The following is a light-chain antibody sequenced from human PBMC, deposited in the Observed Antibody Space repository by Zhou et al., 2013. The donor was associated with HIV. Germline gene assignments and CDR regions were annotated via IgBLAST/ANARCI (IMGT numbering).Light chain of an antibody. CDR2: AAS. Sequence: DIQMTQSPASLSASVGDRVTVTCRASQDIGHSLAWYQQKLGKVPELLIYAASTLQSGVPSRFSGSGSGTYFTLTISSLQPEDAATYYCQKYDDVPLAFGGGTKVEVK. CDR1: QDIGHS. V-gene: IGKV1-27*01. J-gene: IGKJ4*01. CDR3: QKYDDVPLA.